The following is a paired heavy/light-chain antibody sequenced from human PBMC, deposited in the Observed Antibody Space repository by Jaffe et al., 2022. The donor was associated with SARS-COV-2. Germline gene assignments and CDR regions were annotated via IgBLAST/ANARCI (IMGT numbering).Heavy chain of an antibody. CDR1: GFTFSIYW. CDR3: ARGDWVSGSEYFQH. CDR2: INSGASST. D-gene: IGHD1-26*01. J-gene: IGHJ1*01. V-gene: IGHV3-74*01. Sequence: EVQLVESGGGLVQPGGSLRLSCAASGFTFSIYWMHWVRQAPGKGLVWVSRINSGASSTIYADSVKGRFTISRDNAKNTLYLQMNSLRAEDTAVYYCARGDWVSGSEYFQHWGQGTLVTVSS.
Light chain of an antibody. J-gene: IGKJ2*01. CDR3: MQALQTPYT. V-gene: IGKV2-28*01. Sequence: DIVMTQSPLSLPVTPGEPASISCRSSQSLLHSNGYNYLDWYLQKPGQSPQLLIYLASNRASGVPDRFSGSGSGTDFTLKISRVEAEDVGVYYCMQALQTPYTFGQGTKLEIK. CDR2: LAS. CDR1: QSLLHSNGYNY.